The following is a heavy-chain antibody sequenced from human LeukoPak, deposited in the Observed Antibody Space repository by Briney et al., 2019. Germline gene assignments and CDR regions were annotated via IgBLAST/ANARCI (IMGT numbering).Heavy chain of an antibody. J-gene: IGHJ2*01. Sequence: PGGSLRLSCAVSGFTVSSNDMSWVRQAPGKGLEWVSVLFSGGRTDYADSVKGRFTISRDNSKSTVHLQMSSLRVEDTAVYYCAQLLDDNPIRWYFGLWGRGTLVTVSS. CDR3: AQLLDDNPIRWYFGL. V-gene: IGHV3-66*01. D-gene: IGHD1-14*01. CDR2: LFSGGRT. CDR1: GFTVSSND.